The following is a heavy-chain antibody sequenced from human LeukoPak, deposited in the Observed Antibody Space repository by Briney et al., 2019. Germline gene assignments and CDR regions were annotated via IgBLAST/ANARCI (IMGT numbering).Heavy chain of an antibody. D-gene: IGHD2-15*01. CDR2: IKQDGSEK. J-gene: IGHJ3*02. V-gene: IGHV3-7*01. CDR3: ARGPLYCSGGSCYWDDAFDI. Sequence: PGGSLRLSCAASGFTFSSYWMSWVRQAPGKGLEWVANIKQDGSEKYYVDSVKGRFTISRDNAKNSLYLQMNSLRAEDTAVYYCARGPLYCSGGSCYWDDAFDIWGQGTMVTVS. CDR1: GFTFSSYW.